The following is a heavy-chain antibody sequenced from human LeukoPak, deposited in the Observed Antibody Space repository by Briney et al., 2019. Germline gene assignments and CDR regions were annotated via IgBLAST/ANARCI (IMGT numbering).Heavy chain of an antibody. CDR2: IYYSGST. V-gene: IGHV4-39*02. CDR1: GGSISSSSYY. D-gene: IGHD3-10*01. J-gene: IGHJ3*02. Sequence: PSETLSLTCTVSGGSISSSSYYWGWIRQPPGKGLEWIGSIYYSGSTYYNPSLKSRVTISVDTSKNQFSLKLSSVTAADTAVYYCARDGHYGFGESPGLFDIWGQGTMVTVSS. CDR3: ARDGHYGFGESPGLFDI.